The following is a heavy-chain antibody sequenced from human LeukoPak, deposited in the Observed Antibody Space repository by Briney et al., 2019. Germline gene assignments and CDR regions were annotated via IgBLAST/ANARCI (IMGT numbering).Heavy chain of an antibody. J-gene: IGHJ4*02. CDR2: IYSGGST. D-gene: IGHD5-18*01. Sequence: GGSLRLSCAASGFTVNSNYMSWVRQAPGKGLEWVSVIYSGGSTYYADSVKGRFTISRDNSKNTLYLQMNSLRAEDTAVYYCARDSQIQLGAYYFDYWGQGTLVTVSS. V-gene: IGHV3-53*05. CDR3: ARDSQIQLGAYYFDY. CDR1: GFTVNSNY.